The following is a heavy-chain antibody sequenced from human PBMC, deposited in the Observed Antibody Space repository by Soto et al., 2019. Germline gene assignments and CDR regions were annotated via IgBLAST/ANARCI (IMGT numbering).Heavy chain of an antibody. CDR1: GGTFSSYT. V-gene: IGHV1-69*02. CDR2: IIPILGIA. D-gene: IGHD3-10*01. J-gene: IGHJ4*02. Sequence: SVKVSCKASGGTFSSYTISWVRQAPGQGLEWMGRIIPILGIANYAQKFQGRVTITADKSTSTAYMELSSLRSDDTAVYYCARAGYYGSGTLDYWGQGTLVTVSS. CDR3: ARAGYYGSGTLDY.